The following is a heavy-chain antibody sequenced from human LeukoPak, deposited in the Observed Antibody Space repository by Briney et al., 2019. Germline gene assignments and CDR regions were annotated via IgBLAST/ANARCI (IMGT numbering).Heavy chain of an antibody. CDR3: AKDILAAGLFFDY. V-gene: IGHV3-11*01. CDR2: ISISGTTT. CDR1: GFIFSDFY. Sequence: GGSLRLSCAASGFIFSDFYMGWIRQAPGKGLEWVSYISISGTTTNYADSVKGRFTISRDDARNSLYLQMNSLTAEDTAVYYCAKDILAAGLFFDYWGQGTLVTVSS. D-gene: IGHD6-13*01. J-gene: IGHJ4*02.